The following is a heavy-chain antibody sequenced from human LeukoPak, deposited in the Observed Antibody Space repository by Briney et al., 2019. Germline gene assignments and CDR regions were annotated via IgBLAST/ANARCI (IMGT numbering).Heavy chain of an antibody. D-gene: IGHD5-18*01. Sequence: PSETLSLTRAVYGGSFSGYYWSWIRQPPGKGLEWIGEINHSGSTNYNPSLKSRVTISVDTSKNQFSLKLSSVTAADTAVYYCARKGGYSYGYSFDYWGQGTLVTVSS. CDR3: ARKGGYSYGYSFDY. CDR1: GGSFSGYY. J-gene: IGHJ4*02. V-gene: IGHV4-34*01. CDR2: INHSGST.